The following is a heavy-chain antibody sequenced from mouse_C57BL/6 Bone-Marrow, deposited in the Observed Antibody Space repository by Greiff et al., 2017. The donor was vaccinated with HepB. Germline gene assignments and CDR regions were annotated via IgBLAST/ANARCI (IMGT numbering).Heavy chain of an antibody. V-gene: IGHV2-6*01. Sequence: VKVVESGPGLVAPSPSLSITCTVSGFSLTSYGVDWVRQSPGKGLEWLGVIWGVGSTNYNSALKSRLSISKDNSKSQVFLKMNSLQTDDTAMYYCASDYYGSSPFAYWGQGTLVTVSA. CDR1: GFSLTSYG. D-gene: IGHD1-1*01. CDR2: IWGVGST. CDR3: ASDYYGSSPFAY. J-gene: IGHJ3*01.